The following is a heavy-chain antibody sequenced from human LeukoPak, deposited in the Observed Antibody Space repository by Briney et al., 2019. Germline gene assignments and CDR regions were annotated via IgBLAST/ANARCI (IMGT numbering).Heavy chain of an antibody. CDR1: GGSISRYY. CDR2: IYNSGST. Sequence: SETLSLTCPVSGGSISRYYWSWIRQPPGKGLEWIGNIYNSGSTNYNPSLKSRVTISVDSSKKQFSLKLISVTAADTAVYYCARQGGYASPFDYWGQGTLVTVSS. J-gene: IGHJ4*02. V-gene: IGHV4-59*08. CDR3: ARQGGYASPFDY. D-gene: IGHD5-12*01.